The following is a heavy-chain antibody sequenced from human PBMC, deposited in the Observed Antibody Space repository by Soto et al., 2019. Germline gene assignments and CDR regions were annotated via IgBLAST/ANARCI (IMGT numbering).Heavy chain of an antibody. J-gene: IGHJ6*03. V-gene: IGHV1-2*04. CDR3: ARESGGATATLDYYYFYMDV. Sequence: QVQLVQSGAEVRKPGASVTVSCRSSGDSFNDYYIHWVRQAPGQGFERIGWINPTGGVTKYAQKFHGWVSRSRDASIRTGYMQLSRRRSDDTAVYYCARESGGATATLDYYYFYMDVWGTGTTVTVSS. CDR1: GDSFNDYY. CDR2: INPTGGVT. D-gene: IGHD5-12*01.